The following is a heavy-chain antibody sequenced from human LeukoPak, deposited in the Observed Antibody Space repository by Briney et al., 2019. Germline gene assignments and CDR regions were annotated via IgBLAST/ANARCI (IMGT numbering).Heavy chain of an antibody. V-gene: IGHV4-59*08. CDR1: GGSISSYC. J-gene: IGHJ4*02. CDR3: ASYKTYYDSSGNPFDY. CDR2: IYYSGST. Sequence: SETLSLTCTVSGGSISSYCWSWIRQPPGKGLEWIGYIYYSGSTNYNPSLKSRVTISVHTSENQFSLKLSSVTAADTAVYYCASYKTYYDSSGNPFDYWGQGTLVTVSS. D-gene: IGHD3-22*01.